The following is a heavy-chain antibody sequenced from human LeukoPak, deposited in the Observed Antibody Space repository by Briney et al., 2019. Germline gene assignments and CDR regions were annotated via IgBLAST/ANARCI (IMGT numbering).Heavy chain of an antibody. V-gene: IGHV3-66*01. D-gene: IGHD4-17*01. J-gene: IGHJ4*02. Sequence: GGSLRLSCAASGFTVSSNYMSWVRQAPGKGLEWVSVIYSGGSTYYADSVRGRFTISRDNSKNTLYLQMNSLRAEDTAVYYCARGADYGKIDYWGQGTLVTASS. CDR1: GFTVSSNY. CDR3: ARGADYGKIDY. CDR2: IYSGGST.